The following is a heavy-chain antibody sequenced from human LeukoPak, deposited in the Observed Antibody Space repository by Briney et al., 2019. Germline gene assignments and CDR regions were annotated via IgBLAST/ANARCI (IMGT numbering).Heavy chain of an antibody. CDR2: IRSKAYGGTT. J-gene: IGHJ4*02. CDR1: GFTFGDYA. V-gene: IGHV3-49*04. D-gene: IGHD2-21*02. CDR3: TRVEGNIVVVTATLFDY. Sequence: GGSLRLSCTASGFTFGDYAMSWVRQAPGKGLEWVGFIRSKAYGGTTEYAASVKGRFTISRDDSKSIAYLQMNSLKTEDTAVYYCTRVEGNIVVVTATLFDYWGQGTLVTVSS.